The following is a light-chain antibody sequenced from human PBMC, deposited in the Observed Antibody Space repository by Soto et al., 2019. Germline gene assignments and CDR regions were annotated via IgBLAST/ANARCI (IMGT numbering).Light chain of an antibody. V-gene: IGKV1-33*01. CDR1: QDISNY. Sequence: DIQMTQSPSSLSASVGDRVTITCQASQDISNYLNWYQQKPGKAPKLLIYDASNLETGVPSRFSGSGSETDFTFTISSLQPEDIATYYCQQYDNLPPLTFGGGTKVELK. CDR3: QQYDNLPPLT. J-gene: IGKJ4*01. CDR2: DAS.